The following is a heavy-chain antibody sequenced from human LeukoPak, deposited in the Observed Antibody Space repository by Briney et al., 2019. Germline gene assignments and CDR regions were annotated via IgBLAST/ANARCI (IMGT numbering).Heavy chain of an antibody. D-gene: IGHD6-13*01. CDR2: INHSGST. V-gene: IGHV4-34*01. CDR3: ALGIAAAGTRADWFDP. CDR1: GGSFSGYY. J-gene: IGHJ5*02. Sequence: SETVSLTCAVYGGSFSGYYWSWIRQPPGKGLEWIGEINHSGSTNYNPSLKSRVTISVDTSKNQFSLKLSSVTAADTAVYYCALGIAAAGTRADWFDPWGQGTLVTVSS.